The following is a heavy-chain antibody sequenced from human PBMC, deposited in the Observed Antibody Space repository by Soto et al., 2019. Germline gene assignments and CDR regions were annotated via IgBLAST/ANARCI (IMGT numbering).Heavy chain of an antibody. Sequence: EVQLLESGGGLVQPGGSLRLSCAASGFTFSSYAMSWVRQAPGKGLEWVSAISGSGGSTYYADSVKGRFTISRDNSQNTLYLQMNSLRAEDTAVYYCAKVVTMVRGNSYFDYWGQGTLVTVSS. D-gene: IGHD3-10*01. CDR2: ISGSGGST. CDR3: AKVVTMVRGNSYFDY. CDR1: GFTFSSYA. J-gene: IGHJ4*02. V-gene: IGHV3-23*01.